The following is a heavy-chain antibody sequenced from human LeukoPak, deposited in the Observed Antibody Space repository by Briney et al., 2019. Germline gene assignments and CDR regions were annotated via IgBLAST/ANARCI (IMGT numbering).Heavy chain of an antibody. CDR2: IYPGDSDT. CDR1: GYSFPSYW. V-gene: IGHV5-51*01. J-gene: IGHJ4*02. CDR3: ATSPLQRGDGYIG. Sequence: GESLKISCKGSGYSFPSYWIGWVRQMPGKGLEWMGIIYPGDSDTRYSPSFQGQVTISADKSISTAYLQWSSLKASDTAMYYCATSPLQRGDGYIGWGQGTLVTVSS. D-gene: IGHD5-24*01.